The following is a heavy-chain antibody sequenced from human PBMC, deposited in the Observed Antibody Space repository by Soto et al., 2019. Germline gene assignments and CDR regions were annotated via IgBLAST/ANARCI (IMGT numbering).Heavy chain of an antibody. CDR3: GILGYDVFGSGGYSKGYFHY. CDR2: IYYSGST. D-gene: IGHD3-3*01. V-gene: IGHV4-39*01. J-gene: IGHJ4*02. Sequence: QLQLQESGPGLVKPSETLSLTCTVSGGSISSSSYYWGWIRQPPGKGLEWIGSIYYSGSTYYNPSLKRLVSVSVDTSNSQFALKLSCVTGADLALYYCGILGYDVFGSGGYSKGYFHYWGQGTLVTVFS. CDR1: GGSISSSSYY.